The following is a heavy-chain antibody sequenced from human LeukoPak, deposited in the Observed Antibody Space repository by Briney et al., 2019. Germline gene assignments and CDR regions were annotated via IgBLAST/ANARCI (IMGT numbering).Heavy chain of an antibody. V-gene: IGHV2-5*01. Sequence: SGPTLVKPTQTLTLTFTFSGLSRSTGGVGVGWIRQPRGKALEWLALIYWNDDKRYSPSLRSRLTITKDTSKNQVVLTMTNMDPVDTGTYFCAHRPDGSYINYWGQGTLVTVSS. CDR3: AHRPDGSYINY. J-gene: IGHJ4*02. CDR2: IYWNDDK. CDR1: GLSRSTGGVG. D-gene: IGHD1-26*01.